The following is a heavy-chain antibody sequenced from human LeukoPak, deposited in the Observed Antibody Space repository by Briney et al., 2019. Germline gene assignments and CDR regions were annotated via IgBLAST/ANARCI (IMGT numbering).Heavy chain of an antibody. CDR3: AKNGDRGAYCSGGSCYPYYYYYIDV. CDR1: GFTFSSYG. D-gene: IGHD2-15*01. CDR2: ISATGGTT. Sequence: GGSLRLSCAASGFTFSSYGMSWVRQAPGKGLEWVSAISATGGTTYYADSVRGRFTISRDNSKNTLYLQMNSLRAEDTAIYYCAKNGDRGAYCSGGSCYPYYYYYIDVWGKGTTVTISS. J-gene: IGHJ6*03. V-gene: IGHV3-23*01.